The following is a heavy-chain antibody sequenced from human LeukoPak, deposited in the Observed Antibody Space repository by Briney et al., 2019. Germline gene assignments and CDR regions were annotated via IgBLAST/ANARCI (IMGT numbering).Heavy chain of an antibody. V-gene: IGHV4-39*07. CDR1: GGSISSSSYY. J-gene: IGHJ4*02. D-gene: IGHD3-22*01. Sequence: PSETLSLTCSVSGGSISSSSYYWGWIRQPPGKGLEWIGSIYYSGSTYYNPSLKSRVIISVDTSKNQFSLKLSSVTAADTAIYYCARDPVPNYYDSAGYYFDYWGRGTLVTVSS. CDR2: IYYSGST. CDR3: ARDPVPNYYDSAGYYFDY.